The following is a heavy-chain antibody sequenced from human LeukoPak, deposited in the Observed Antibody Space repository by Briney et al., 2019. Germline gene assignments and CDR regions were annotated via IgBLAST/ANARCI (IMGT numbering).Heavy chain of an antibody. V-gene: IGHV3-23*01. Sequence: GGSLRLSCQASGFTFYMYAMSWVRQAPGKGLEWVASMCGTAGCTFYPDSVKSRFTISRDNYKNVLYLRMNSLTAEDTAIYYCAKDRPNFHENSGHYYRRDGDSWGQGTLVTVSS. D-gene: IGHD3-22*01. CDR2: MCGTAGCT. CDR1: GFTFYMYA. J-gene: IGHJ5*01. CDR3: AKDRPNFHENSGHYYRRDGDS.